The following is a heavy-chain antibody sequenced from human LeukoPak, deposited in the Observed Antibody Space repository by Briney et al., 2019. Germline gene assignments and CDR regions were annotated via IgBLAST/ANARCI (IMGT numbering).Heavy chain of an antibody. CDR2: ISFRGDST. CDR3: AKLMAAAGPGRYYYYGMDV. Sequence: GGSLRLSCAASGFTFSSYAMSWVRQAPGKGLEWVSGISFRGDSTYYADSVKGRFTISRDNSKNTVDVQMNSLRAEDTAVYYCAKLMAAAGPGRYYYYGMDVWAKGPRSPSP. CDR1: GFTFSSYA. D-gene: IGHD6-13*01. J-gene: IGHJ6*02. V-gene: IGHV3-23*01.